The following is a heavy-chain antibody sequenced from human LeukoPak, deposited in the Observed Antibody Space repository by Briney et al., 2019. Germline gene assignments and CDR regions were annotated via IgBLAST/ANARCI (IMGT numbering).Heavy chain of an antibody. CDR2: IYYSGST. J-gene: IGHJ4*02. D-gene: IGHD4-17*01. V-gene: IGHV4-31*03. Sequence: PSQTLSLTCTVSGGSISSGGLYWSWIRQHPGKGLEWIGYIYYSGSTYYNPSLKSRVTISVDTSKNQFSLKLSSVTAADTAVYYCAREGHDYGAYWGQGTLVTVSS. CDR3: AREGHDYGAY. CDR1: GGSISSGGLY.